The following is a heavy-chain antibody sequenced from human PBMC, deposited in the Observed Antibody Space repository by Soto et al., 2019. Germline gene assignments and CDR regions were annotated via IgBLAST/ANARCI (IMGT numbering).Heavy chain of an antibody. CDR1: GGSVSSGSYY. V-gene: IGHV4-61*01. J-gene: IGHJ3*02. Sequence: SETLSLTCTVSGGSVSSGSYYWSWIRQPPGKGLEWIGYIYYSGSTNYNPSLKSRVTISVDTSKNQFSLKLSSVTAADTAVYYCARDPGGGGDAFDIWGQGTMVTV. D-gene: IGHD3-16*01. CDR2: IYYSGST. CDR3: ARDPGGGGDAFDI.